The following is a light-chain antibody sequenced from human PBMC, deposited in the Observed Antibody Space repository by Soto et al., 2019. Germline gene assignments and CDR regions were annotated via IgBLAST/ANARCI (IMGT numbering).Light chain of an antibody. CDR1: QSIDTH. V-gene: IGKV1-39*01. CDR3: QQTYRPPAT. CDR2: EAS. J-gene: IGKJ1*01. Sequence: DIRITQSPSSLSASVGDRVTIACRASQSIDTHLNWYQQHPGKAPNALIYEASNLESGVPSRFSGSGSGTDFTLTISGLQPDDSATYYCQQTYRPPATFGQGTKVEI.